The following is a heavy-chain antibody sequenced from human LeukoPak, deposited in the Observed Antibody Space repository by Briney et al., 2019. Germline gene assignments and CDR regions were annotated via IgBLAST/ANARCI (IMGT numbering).Heavy chain of an antibody. Sequence: GGSLTLSCAASGFTFSRYWRGWVRQPPGKGLEWVANINEDGSESYYLDSVKGRFTNFRDNSKNSLDLQMNSLRAEDTAVYYCANGSSYQSTVTFHYWGQGTLVTVSS. J-gene: IGHJ4*02. D-gene: IGHD3-10*01. CDR1: GFTFSRYW. V-gene: IGHV3-7*01. CDR2: INEDGSES. CDR3: ANGSSYQSTVTFHY.